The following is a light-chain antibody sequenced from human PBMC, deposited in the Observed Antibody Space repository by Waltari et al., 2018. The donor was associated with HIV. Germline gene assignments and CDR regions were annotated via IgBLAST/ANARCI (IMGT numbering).Light chain of an antibody. V-gene: IGLV2-14*01. CDR1: SSDIGGYNY. Sequence: QSALTQPASVSGPPGQSITISCTGTSSDIGGYNYVSWYQQYPGKAPRLIIYEVTSRPSWISNRFSASKSGNTASLTISGLQTEDEAEYYCFSYRSSSSFAVFGTGTKVSVL. CDR3: FSYRSSSSFAV. CDR2: EVT. J-gene: IGLJ1*01.